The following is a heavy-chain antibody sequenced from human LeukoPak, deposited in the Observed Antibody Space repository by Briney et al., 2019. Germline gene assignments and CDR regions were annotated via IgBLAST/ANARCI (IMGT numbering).Heavy chain of an antibody. CDR3: ARSRSSGYLHAFDI. CDR1: GYTFTSYW. V-gene: IGHV5-51*01. J-gene: IGHJ3*02. D-gene: IGHD3-22*01. Sequence: GESLEISCKASGYTFTSYWIVWVRQMPGKGLEWMGIIYPGDSDTRYSPSFQGQVTISADKSISTAYLQWSSLKASDTAMYYCARSRSSGYLHAFDIWGQGTMVTVSS. CDR2: IYPGDSDT.